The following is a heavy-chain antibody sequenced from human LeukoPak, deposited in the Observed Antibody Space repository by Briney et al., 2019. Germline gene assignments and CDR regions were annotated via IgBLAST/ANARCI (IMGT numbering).Heavy chain of an antibody. V-gene: IGHV4-34*01. Sequence: PSETLSLTCAVYGGSFSGYYWSWIRQPPGKGLEWIGEINHSGSTNSNPSLKSRVTISVDTSKNQFSLKLSSVTAADTAVYYCARLGYSSGWYFRTYDYWGQGTLVTVSS. CDR3: ARLGYSSGWYFRTYDY. D-gene: IGHD6-19*01. CDR1: GGSFSGYY. CDR2: INHSGST. J-gene: IGHJ4*02.